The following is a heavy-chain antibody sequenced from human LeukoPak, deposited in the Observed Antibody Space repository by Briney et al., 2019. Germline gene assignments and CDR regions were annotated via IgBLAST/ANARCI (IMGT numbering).Heavy chain of an antibody. CDR3: AKYSSGWVNDY. V-gene: IGHV3-23*01. CDR1: GFTFSSYA. J-gene: IGHJ4*02. D-gene: IGHD6-19*01. Sequence: GGSLRLPCAASGFTFSSYAMTWVRQAPGKGLEWVSAISGSGDSTFYADSVKGRFTISRDNSKNTLSLQMNSLRAEDTALYYCAKYSSGWVNDYWGQGTLVTVSS. CDR2: ISGSGDST.